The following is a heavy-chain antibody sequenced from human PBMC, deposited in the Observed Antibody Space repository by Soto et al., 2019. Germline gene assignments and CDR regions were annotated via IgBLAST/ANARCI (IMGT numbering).Heavy chain of an antibody. J-gene: IGHJ5*02. V-gene: IGHV4-61*01. CDR3: ARSILDIAAAGPWFDP. Sequence: SETLSLTCTVSGGSVSSGSYYWSWIRQPPGKGLEWIGYIYYSGSTNYNPSLKSRVTISVDTSKNQFSLKLSSVTAADTAVYYCARSILDIAAAGPWFDPWGQGTPVTVSS. D-gene: IGHD6-13*01. CDR1: GGSVSSGSYY. CDR2: IYYSGST.